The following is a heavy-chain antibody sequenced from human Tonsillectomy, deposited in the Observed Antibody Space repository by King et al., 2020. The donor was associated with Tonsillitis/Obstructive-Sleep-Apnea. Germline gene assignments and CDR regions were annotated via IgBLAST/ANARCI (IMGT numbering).Heavy chain of an antibody. J-gene: IGHJ3*01. Sequence: VQLVESGGGVVQPGRFLRLSCAASGFTFRSYGMHWVRQAPGKGLEGVAVISYDGSKKYYADSVKGRFNISRDNSKNTLYLQMNSLRAEDTAVYYCAKPPLVGATGAFDFWGQGTMVTVSS. CDR2: ISYDGSKK. V-gene: IGHV3-30*18. CDR1: GFTFRSYG. D-gene: IGHD1-26*01. CDR3: AKPPLVGATGAFDF.